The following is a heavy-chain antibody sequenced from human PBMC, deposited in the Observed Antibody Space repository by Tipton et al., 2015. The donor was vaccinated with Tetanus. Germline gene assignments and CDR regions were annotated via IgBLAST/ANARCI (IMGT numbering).Heavy chain of an antibody. CDR1: GFSFSNYA. D-gene: IGHD6-19*01. CDR3: RAEAGTDY. CDR2: ISGSGDET. J-gene: IGHJ4*02. V-gene: IGHV3-23*01. Sequence: SLRLSCAASGFSFSNYAMNWVRQSPLRGLEWVSGISGSGDETHYADSVKGRFSISRDNSMNSVYLQMNNLRAEDTALYYCRAEAGTDYWGQGTLVTASS.